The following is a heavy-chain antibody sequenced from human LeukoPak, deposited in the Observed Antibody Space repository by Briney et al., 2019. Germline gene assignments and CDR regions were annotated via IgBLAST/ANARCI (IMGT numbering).Heavy chain of an antibody. Sequence: GGSLRLSCAASGFTFDDYAMHWVRQAPGKGLEWVSGISWNSGSIGYADSVKGRFTISRDNAKNSLYLQMNSLRAEDTAVYYCARAQWGSYVEEGTSPWGQGTLVTVSS. CDR3: ARAQWGSYVEEGTSP. CDR2: ISWNSGSI. J-gene: IGHJ5*02. D-gene: IGHD1-14*01. CDR1: GFTFDDYA. V-gene: IGHV3-9*01.